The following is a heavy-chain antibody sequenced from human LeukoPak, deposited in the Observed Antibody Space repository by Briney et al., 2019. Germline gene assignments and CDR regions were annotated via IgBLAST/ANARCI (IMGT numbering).Heavy chain of an antibody. Sequence: PSETLSLTCTVSGGSISSYYWRWIRQPAGKGLEWIGRIYTSGSTNYNPSLKSRVPKSVDTSKNQCSLKLSSVTAADTAVYYCARDRMGSDAFDIWGQGTMVTVSS. CDR2: IYTSGST. CDR1: GGSISSYY. J-gene: IGHJ3*02. CDR3: ARDRMGSDAFDI. V-gene: IGHV4-4*07. D-gene: IGHD2-8*01.